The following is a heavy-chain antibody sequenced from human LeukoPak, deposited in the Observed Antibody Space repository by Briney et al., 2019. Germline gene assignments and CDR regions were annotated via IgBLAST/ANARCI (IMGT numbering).Heavy chain of an antibody. CDR1: GRSFSGHY. D-gene: IGHD5-18*01. CDR3: ATSGYSYGLGGFDY. J-gene: IGHJ4*02. Sequence: SETLSLTCAVYGRSFSGHYWSWIRQPPGKGLEWIGEINHSGSTNYNPSLKSRVTISVDTSKNQFSLKLSSVTAADTAVYYCATSGYSYGLGGFDYWGQGTLVTVSS. CDR2: INHSGST. V-gene: IGHV4-34*01.